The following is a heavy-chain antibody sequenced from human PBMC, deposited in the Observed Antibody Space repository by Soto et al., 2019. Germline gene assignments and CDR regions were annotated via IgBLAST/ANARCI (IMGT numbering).Heavy chain of an antibody. D-gene: IGHD4-17*01. Sequence: PGGSLRLSCAASGFNFINTGMHWVRQAPGKGLEWVAVIWYDGSNMFYADSAKGRFTISRDNSKNTLFLQMNSLRGEDTAVYYCGRGIYYGNYAIDYWGQGTLVTVSS. V-gene: IGHV3-33*02. CDR1: GFNFINTG. CDR2: IWYDGSNM. J-gene: IGHJ4*02. CDR3: GRGIYYGNYAIDY.